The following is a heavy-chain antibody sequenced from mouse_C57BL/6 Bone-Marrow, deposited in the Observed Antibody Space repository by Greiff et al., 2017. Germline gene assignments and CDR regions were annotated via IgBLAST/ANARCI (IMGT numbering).Heavy chain of an antibody. CDR1: GYAFTNYL. V-gene: IGHV1-54*01. CDR2: INPGSGGT. CDR3: ARPIGDY. J-gene: IGHJ2*01. Sequence: QVQLQQSGAELVRPGTSVKVSCKASGYAFTNYLIEWVKQRPGQGLEWIGVINPGSGGTNYNEQFKGKATLTADKSSSTAYMQLSSLTSEDSAVYFCARPIGDYWGQGTTLTVSS.